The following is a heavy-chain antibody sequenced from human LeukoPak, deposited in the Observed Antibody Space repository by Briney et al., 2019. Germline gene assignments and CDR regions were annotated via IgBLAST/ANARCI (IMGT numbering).Heavy chain of an antibody. CDR3: ARVYCSSTSCPNWFDP. CDR2: ISSSGSTI. J-gene: IGHJ5*02. V-gene: IGHV3-11*04. D-gene: IGHD2-2*01. Sequence: NSGGSLRLSCAASGFTFSDYYMSWIRQAPGKGLEWVSYISSSGSTIYYADSVKGRFTISRDNAKNSLYLQMNSLRAEDTAVYYCARVYCSSTSCPNWFDPWGQGTLVTVSS. CDR1: GFTFSDYY.